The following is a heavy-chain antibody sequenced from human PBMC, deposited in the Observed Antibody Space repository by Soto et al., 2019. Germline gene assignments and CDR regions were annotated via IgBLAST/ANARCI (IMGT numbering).Heavy chain of an antibody. CDR1: GGSIISASYS. V-gene: IGHV4-31*11. CDR3: AREDAARIERWFDA. J-gene: IGHJ5*02. Sequence: QVQLQESGPRLVKPSQTLSLSCAVSGGSIISASYSWNWIRQSPGRGLEWIGHIYSSGSTYYNPSLKRRVSISVATSNNQFSLKLTSVTAADTAVYFCAREDAARIERWFDAWGQGILVTVSS. CDR2: IYSSGST. D-gene: IGHD6-6*01.